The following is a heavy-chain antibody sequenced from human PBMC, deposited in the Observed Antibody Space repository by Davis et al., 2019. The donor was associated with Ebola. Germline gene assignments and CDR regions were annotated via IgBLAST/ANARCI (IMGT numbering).Heavy chain of an antibody. V-gene: IGHV4-34*01. D-gene: IGHD6-13*01. J-gene: IGHJ4*02. CDR3: ARYGSSWYNFDY. CDR2: INHSGST. CDR1: GGSFSGYY. Sequence: SETLSLTFVVLGGSFSGYYWTGTAQPPGKGLEWIGEINHSGSTNYNPSLKSPVTIPVDTSKNQFSLKLSSVTAADTAVYYCARYGSSWYNFDYWGQGTLVTVSS.